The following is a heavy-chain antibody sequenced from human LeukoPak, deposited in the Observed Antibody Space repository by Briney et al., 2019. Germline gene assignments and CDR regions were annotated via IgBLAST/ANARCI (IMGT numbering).Heavy chain of an antibody. CDR1: GYTFTGYY. J-gene: IGHJ4*02. Sequence: SVKVSCKASGYTFTGYYMHWVRQAPGQGLEWMGGIIPIFGTANYAQKFQGRVTITTDESTSTAYMELSSLRSEDTAVYYCASLTTGNDYWGQGTLVTVSS. CDR3: ASLTTGNDY. D-gene: IGHD4-17*01. V-gene: IGHV1-69*05. CDR2: IIPIFGTA.